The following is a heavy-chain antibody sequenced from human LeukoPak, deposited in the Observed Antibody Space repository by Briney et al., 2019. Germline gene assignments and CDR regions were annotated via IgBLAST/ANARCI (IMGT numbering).Heavy chain of an antibody. J-gene: IGHJ4*02. CDR3: ARVLYDYDFWSGLYFDY. V-gene: IGHV4-59*01. D-gene: IGHD3-3*01. CDR1: GGSISSYY. Sequence: SETLSLTCTVSGGSISSYYWSWIRQPPGKGLEWIGYIYYSGSTNYNPSLKSRVTISVDTSKNQFSLKLSSVTAADTAVYYCARVLYDYDFWSGLYFDYWGQGTLVTVSS. CDR2: IYYSGST.